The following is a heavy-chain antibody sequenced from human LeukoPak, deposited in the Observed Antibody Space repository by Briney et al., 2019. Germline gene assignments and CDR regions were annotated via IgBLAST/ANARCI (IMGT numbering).Heavy chain of an antibody. CDR3: ARPQLVYYYDSSGYLNY. V-gene: IGHV3-23*01. CDR2: ISGNGDRT. J-gene: IGHJ4*02. D-gene: IGHD3-22*01. Sequence: GGSLRLSCAASGFTFSTYAMNWVRQAPGKGLEWVSSISGNGDRTYYADSVKGRITISRDNSKNTLYLQMNSLRAEDTAVYYCARPQLVYYYDSSGYLNYWGQGTLVTVSS. CDR1: GFTFSTYA.